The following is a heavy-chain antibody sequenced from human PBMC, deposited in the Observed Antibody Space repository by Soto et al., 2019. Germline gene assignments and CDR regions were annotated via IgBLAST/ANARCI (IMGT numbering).Heavy chain of an antibody. CDR2: MNPNSGNT. D-gene: IGHD3-10*01. V-gene: IGHV1-8*01. CDR3: ARVSRVPEGYHYYGMDV. J-gene: IGHJ6*02. CDR1: GYTFTSYD. Sequence: ASVKVSCKASGYTFTSYDINWVRQATGQGLEWMGWMNPNSGNTGYAQKFQGRVTMTRNTSISTAYMELSSLRSEDTAVYYCARVSRVPEGYHYYGMDVWGQGTTVTVSS.